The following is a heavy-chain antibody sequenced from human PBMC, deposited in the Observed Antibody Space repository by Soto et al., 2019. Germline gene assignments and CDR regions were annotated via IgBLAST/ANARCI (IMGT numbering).Heavy chain of an antibody. V-gene: IGHV4-59*01. Sequence: PSETLSLTCTVSGGSISSYYWSWIRQPPGKGLEWIGYIYYSGSTNYNPSLKSRVTISVDTSKNQFSLKLSSVTAADTAVYYCARARSSGAWYWGQGTLVTVSS. CDR1: GGSISSYY. CDR3: ARARSSGAWY. CDR2: IYYSGST. J-gene: IGHJ4*02. D-gene: IGHD3-22*01.